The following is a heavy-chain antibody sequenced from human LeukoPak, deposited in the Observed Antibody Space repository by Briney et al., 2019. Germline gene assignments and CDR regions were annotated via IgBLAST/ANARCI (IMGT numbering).Heavy chain of an antibody. D-gene: IGHD2-21*02. CDR1: GGTFSSYA. CDR2: IIPIFGTA. CDR3: ARSRLLWGIVVVTAIPGAFDI. V-gene: IGHV1-69*05. J-gene: IGHJ3*02. Sequence: ASVKVSCKASGGTFSSYAISWVRQAPGQGLEWMGGIIPIFGTANYAQKFQGRVTITTDESTSTAYMELSSLRSEDTAVYYCARSRLLWGIVVVTAIPGAFDIWGQGTMVTVSS.